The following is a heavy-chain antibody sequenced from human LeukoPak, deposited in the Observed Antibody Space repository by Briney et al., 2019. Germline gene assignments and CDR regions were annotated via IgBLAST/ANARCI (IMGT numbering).Heavy chain of an antibody. Sequence: SETLSLTCTVSGGSISSSSYYWGWIRQPPGKRLEWIGSIYYSGGTYYNPSLKSRVTISVDTSKNQFSLKLSSVTAADTAVYYCATLGFSSGYYYYFDHWGQGTLVTVSS. CDR2: IYYSGGT. D-gene: IGHD3-22*01. J-gene: IGHJ4*02. V-gene: IGHV4-39*07. CDR1: GGSISSSSYY. CDR3: ATLGFSSGYYYYFDH.